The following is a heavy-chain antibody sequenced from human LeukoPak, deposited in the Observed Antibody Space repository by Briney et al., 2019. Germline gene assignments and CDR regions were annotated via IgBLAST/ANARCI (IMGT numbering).Heavy chain of an antibody. V-gene: IGHV4-59*01. Sequence: SETLSLTYTVSGGSISSYYWSWIRQPPGKGLEWIGYIYYSGSTNYNPSLKSRVTISVDTSKNQFSLKLSSVTAADTAVYYCASCFGGYYYYYMDVWGKGTTVTVSS. D-gene: IGHD3-16*01. CDR2: IYYSGST. J-gene: IGHJ6*03. CDR3: ASCFGGYYYYYMDV. CDR1: GGSISSYY.